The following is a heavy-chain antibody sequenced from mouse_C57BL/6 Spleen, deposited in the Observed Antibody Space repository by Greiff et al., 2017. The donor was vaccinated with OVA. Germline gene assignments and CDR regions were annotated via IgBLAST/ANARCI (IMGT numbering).Heavy chain of an antibody. CDR2: ISDGGSYT. J-gene: IGHJ3*01. CDR3: ARLETAQALAWFAY. D-gene: IGHD3-2*02. V-gene: IGHV5-4*03. CDR1: GFTFSSYA. Sequence: KLVESGGGLVKPGGSLKLSCAASGFTFSSYAMSWVRQTPDKRLEWFATISDGGSYTYYLDNVKGRFTISRDNAKNNLYLQMSHLKSEDTALDDCARLETAQALAWFAYWGQGTLVTVSA.